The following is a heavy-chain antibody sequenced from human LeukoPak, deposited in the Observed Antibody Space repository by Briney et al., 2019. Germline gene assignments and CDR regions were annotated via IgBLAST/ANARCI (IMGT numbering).Heavy chain of an antibody. D-gene: IGHD4/OR15-4a*01. Sequence: GGSLRLSCAVSGFTVSGDYMSWVRQAPGKGLEWVSVIYADFDNTDYADSVKGRFTISRDNSKNTLYLHMNSLRVEDTATYFCARALNRHIGAFEYWGQGALVTVSS. V-gene: IGHV3-53*01. J-gene: IGHJ4*02. CDR3: ARALNRHIGAFEY. CDR2: IYADFDNT. CDR1: GFTVSGDY.